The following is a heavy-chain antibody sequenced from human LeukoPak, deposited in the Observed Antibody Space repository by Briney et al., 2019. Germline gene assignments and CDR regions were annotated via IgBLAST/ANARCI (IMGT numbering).Heavy chain of an antibody. Sequence: GGSLRLSCAASGFTFSSYVIHWVRQAPGKGLEWVAVISYDGSNKYYADSVKGRFTISRDNSKNTLYLQMNSLRAEDTAVYYCARGRARNYGDSPTDAFDIWGQGTMVTVSS. CDR1: GFTFSSYV. CDR2: ISYDGSNK. J-gene: IGHJ3*02. CDR3: ARGRARNYGDSPTDAFDI. V-gene: IGHV3-30-3*01. D-gene: IGHD4-17*01.